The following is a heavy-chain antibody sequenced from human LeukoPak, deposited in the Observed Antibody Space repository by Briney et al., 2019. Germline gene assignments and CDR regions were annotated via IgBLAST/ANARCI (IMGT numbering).Heavy chain of an antibody. D-gene: IGHD3-10*01. CDR2: IYPDGRT. CDR3: ATLKGWYGEGCFDY. J-gene: IGHJ4*02. Sequence: GGSLRLSCAASGVTVSSIYMGWVRQAPGKGLDWVSVIYPDGRTYYAESVKDRFTISRDSSENTLFLQMNSLRAEDTALYYCATLKGWYGEGCFDYWGQGTLVTVSS. V-gene: IGHV3-53*01. CDR1: GVTVSSIY.